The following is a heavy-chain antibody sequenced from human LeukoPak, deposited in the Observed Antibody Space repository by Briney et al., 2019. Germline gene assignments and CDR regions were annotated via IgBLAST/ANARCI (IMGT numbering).Heavy chain of an antibody. D-gene: IGHD2-15*01. Sequence: SETLSLTCTVSGGAISSGSYYWNWIRQPAGKGLEWIGRIYTSGSTYYNPSLKSRVTISVDKSKNQFSLKLSSVTAADSAVYYCARGAIPVAATPRLDYWGQGTLVTVSS. CDR1: GGAISSGSYY. CDR3: ARGAIPVAATPRLDY. V-gene: IGHV4-61*02. J-gene: IGHJ4*02. CDR2: IYTSGST.